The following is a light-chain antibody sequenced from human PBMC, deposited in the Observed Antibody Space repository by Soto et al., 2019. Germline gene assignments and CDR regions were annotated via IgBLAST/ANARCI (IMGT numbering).Light chain of an antibody. V-gene: IGKV4-1*01. J-gene: IGKJ4*01. CDR3: QQYYTLPLT. Sequence: DIVMTQSPDSLAVSLGDRATINCKSSQSVLYSSSNKNYLAWYQQKPGQPPKLLLSWASARESGVPERFSGSGSGTLFTLSISSLQAEDVAVYYCQQYYTLPLTFGGGTKVDI. CDR2: WAS. CDR1: QSVLYSSSNKNY.